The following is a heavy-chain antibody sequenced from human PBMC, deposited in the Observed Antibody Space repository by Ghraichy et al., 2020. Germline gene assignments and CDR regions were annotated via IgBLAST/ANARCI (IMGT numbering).Heavy chain of an antibody. J-gene: IGHJ4*02. D-gene: IGHD3-16*02. Sequence: SETLSLTCTVSGYSISGGYYWGWIRQPPGKGLEWIGAIFHSGTTYYKTSLKSRVTISVDTSKNQFSLRLTSVTAADTALYYCARSDSFRYTGMYYFDYWGQGIPVTVSS. CDR2: IFHSGTT. CDR3: ARSDSFRYTGMYYFDY. V-gene: IGHV4-38-2*02. CDR1: GYSISGGYY.